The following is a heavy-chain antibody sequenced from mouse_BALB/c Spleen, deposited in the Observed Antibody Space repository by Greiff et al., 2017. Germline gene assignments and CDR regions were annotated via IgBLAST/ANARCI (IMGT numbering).Heavy chain of an antibody. D-gene: IGHD2-1*01. Sequence: EVMLVESGGGLVKPGGSLKLSCAASGFAFSSYDMSWVRQTPEKRLEWVAYISSGGGSTYYPDTVKGRFTISRDNARNTLYLQMSSLKSEDTAMYYCARHEDYGNSPQFAYWGQGTLSLSLQ. CDR3: ARHEDYGNSPQFAY. CDR2: ISSGGGST. V-gene: IGHV5-12-1*01. CDR1: GFAFSSYD. J-gene: IGHJ3*01.